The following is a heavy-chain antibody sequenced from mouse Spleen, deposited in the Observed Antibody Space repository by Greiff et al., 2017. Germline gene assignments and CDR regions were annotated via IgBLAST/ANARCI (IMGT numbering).Heavy chain of an antibody. Sequence: EVQGVESGGGLVKPGGSLKLSCAASGFTFSDYGMAWVRQAPGKGPEWVAFISNLAYSIYYADTVTGRFTISRENAKNTLYLEMSSLRSEDTAMYYCARHPHYYGSSYDYFDYWGQGTTLTVSS. CDR3: ARHPHYYGSSYDYFDY. J-gene: IGHJ2*01. CDR2: ISNLAYSI. V-gene: IGHV5-15*01. CDR1: GFTFSDYG. D-gene: IGHD1-1*01.